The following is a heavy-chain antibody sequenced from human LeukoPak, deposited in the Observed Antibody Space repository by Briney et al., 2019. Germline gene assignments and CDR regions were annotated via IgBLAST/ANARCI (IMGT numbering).Heavy chain of an antibody. CDR3: ARVAKAPYCDFWSGSPRYYYYYMDV. D-gene: IGHD3-3*01. Sequence: GASVKVSCKASGYTFTSYYMHWVRQAPGQGLEWMGWISAYNGNTNYAQKLQGRVTMTTDTSTSTAYMELRSLRSDDTAVYYCARVAKAPYCDFWSGSPRYYYYYMDVWGKGTTVTVSS. V-gene: IGHV1-18*04. J-gene: IGHJ6*03. CDR2: ISAYNGNT. CDR1: GYTFTSYY.